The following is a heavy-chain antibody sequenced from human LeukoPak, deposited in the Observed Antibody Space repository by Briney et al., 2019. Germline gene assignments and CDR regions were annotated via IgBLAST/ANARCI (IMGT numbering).Heavy chain of an antibody. CDR3: ARGGIVRGSIDGYFDY. Sequence: GGSLRLSCAASGFTFDDYAMHWVRQAPGKGLEWVSLISGDGGSTYYADSVKGRFTVSRDNAKNSLYLQMNSLRDEDTAVYYCARGGIVRGSIDGYFDYWGQGTLVTVSS. D-gene: IGHD3-10*01. J-gene: IGHJ4*02. CDR1: GFTFDDYA. V-gene: IGHV3-43*02. CDR2: ISGDGGST.